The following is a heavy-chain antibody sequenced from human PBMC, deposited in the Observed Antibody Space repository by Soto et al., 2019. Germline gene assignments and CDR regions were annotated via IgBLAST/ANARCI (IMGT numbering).Heavy chain of an antibody. D-gene: IGHD2-2*01. CDR3: ASLHLYCSSTSCYYFDY. Sequence: QLQLQESGSGLLKPSQTLSLTCAVSGGSISSGGYSWSWIRQPPGKGLEWIGYIYHSGSTYYNPSLKSRVTISVDRSKNQFSLKLSSVTAADTAVYYCASLHLYCSSTSCYYFDYWGQGTLVTVSS. CDR1: GGSISSGGYS. CDR2: IYHSGST. V-gene: IGHV4-30-2*01. J-gene: IGHJ4*02.